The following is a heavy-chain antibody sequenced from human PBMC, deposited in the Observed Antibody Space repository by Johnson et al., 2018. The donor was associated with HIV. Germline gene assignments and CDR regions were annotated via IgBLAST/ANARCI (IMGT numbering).Heavy chain of an antibody. J-gene: IGHJ3*02. V-gene: IGHV3-48*01. Sequence: MQLVESGGGVVQPGGSLTLSCAASGFTFSSYAMAWVRQAPGKGLEWVSYISSSRSTIYYADSVKGRFTISRDNSKNTLYLQMNSLRAEDTAVYYCATPQEGYSAFDIWGQGTMVTVSS. CDR1: GFTFSSYA. D-gene: IGHD2-15*01. CDR2: ISSSRSTI. CDR3: ATPQEGYSAFDI.